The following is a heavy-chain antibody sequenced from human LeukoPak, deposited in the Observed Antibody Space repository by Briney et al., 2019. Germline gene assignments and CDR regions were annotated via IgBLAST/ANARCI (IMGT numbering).Heavy chain of an antibody. Sequence: PGRSLRLSCAASGFTFSSYAMSWVRQAPGKGLEWVSAISGSGGSTYYADSVKGRFTISRDNSKNTLYLQMDSLRAEDTAVYYCAKDPLVGAGDYYYGMDVWGQGTTVTVSS. J-gene: IGHJ6*02. CDR2: ISGSGGST. CDR3: AKDPLVGAGDYYYGMDV. D-gene: IGHD1-26*01. CDR1: GFTFSSYA. V-gene: IGHV3-23*01.